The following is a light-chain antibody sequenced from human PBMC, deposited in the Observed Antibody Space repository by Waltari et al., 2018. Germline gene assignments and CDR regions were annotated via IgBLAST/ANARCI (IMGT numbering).Light chain of an antibody. Sequence: QSVLSQPPSASGTPGQRVTIPCAGRPSNIGANVENRYQQVPGKAPKRLIYRNDLRPSGVPDRFSGSKSGTSASLAISGLQSEDEADYYCATWDESPSGHWVFGGGTKVTVL. CDR1: PSNIGANV. CDR3: ATWDESPSGHWV. J-gene: IGLJ3*02. V-gene: IGLV1-44*01. CDR2: RND.